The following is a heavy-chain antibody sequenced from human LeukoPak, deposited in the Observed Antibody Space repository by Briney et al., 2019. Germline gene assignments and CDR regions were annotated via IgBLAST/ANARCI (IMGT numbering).Heavy chain of an antibody. CDR3: ARSQGYCSSTSCHYYFDY. D-gene: IGHD2-2*01. V-gene: IGHV3-23*01. CDR1: GFTFSSYA. J-gene: IGHJ4*02. CDR2: ISGSGGST. Sequence: GGSLRLSCAASGFTFSSYAMSWVRQAPGKGLEWVSAISGSGGSTYYADSVKGRFTISRDNAKNSLYLQMNSLRAEDTAVYYCARSQGYCSSTSCHYYFDYWGQGTLVTVSS.